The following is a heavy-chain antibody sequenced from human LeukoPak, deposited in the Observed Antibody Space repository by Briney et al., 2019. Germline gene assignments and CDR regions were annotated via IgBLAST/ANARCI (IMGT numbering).Heavy chain of an antibody. CDR2: ISYDGSNK. Sequence: GGSLRLSCAASGFTFSGYAMHWVRQAPGKGLEGVAVISYDGSNKYYADSVKGRFTISRDNSKNTLYLQMNSLRAEDTAVYYCARALDGLGDSPDYWGQGTLVTVSS. CDR1: GFTFSGYA. J-gene: IGHJ4*02. V-gene: IGHV3-30-3*01. CDR3: ARALDGLGDSPDY. D-gene: IGHD2-21*02.